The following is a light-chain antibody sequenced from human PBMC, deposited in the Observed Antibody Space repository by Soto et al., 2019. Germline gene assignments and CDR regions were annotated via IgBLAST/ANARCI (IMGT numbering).Light chain of an antibody. V-gene: IGKV1-27*01. CDR2: SAS. CDR3: QNVNTAPPT. Sequence: DIQMTQSPSSLSASVGDRVTITCRASQDISVYLAWYQQKPGKVPKLLIYSASTLQSGVPSRFSGSGSGTDFTLTITSLQPEDVATYYCQNVNTAPPTFGQGKRLEIK. J-gene: IGKJ5*01. CDR1: QDISVY.